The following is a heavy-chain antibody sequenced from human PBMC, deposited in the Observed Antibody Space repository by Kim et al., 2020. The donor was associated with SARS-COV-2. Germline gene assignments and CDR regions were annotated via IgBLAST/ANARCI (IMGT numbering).Heavy chain of an antibody. CDR1: GFTFNDYT. J-gene: IGHJ4*02. CDR2: ISSDETNK. Sequence: GGSLRLSCSASGFTFNDYTVHWVRQAPGKGLEWVAVISSDETNKYYADSVKGRFTISRDNSKNTLYLQMNSLRVDDTAVYYCAFPGKAAAGTSGVDYWGQGTLVTVSS. V-gene: IGHV3-30*04. CDR3: AFPGKAAAGTSGVDY. D-gene: IGHD6-13*01.